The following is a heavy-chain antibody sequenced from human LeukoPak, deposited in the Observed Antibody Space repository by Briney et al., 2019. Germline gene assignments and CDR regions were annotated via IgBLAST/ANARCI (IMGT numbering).Heavy chain of an antibody. V-gene: IGHV4-59*01. J-gene: IGHJ4*02. CDR3: ARLGGYSSGHYYSDY. D-gene: IGHD3-22*01. CDR1: GGSISSDY. Sequence: SETLSLTCTVSGGSISSDYWSWIRQPPGKGLEWIGYIYYRGSTNYNPSLKSRVTISVDTSKNQFSLKLSSVTAADTAVYYCARLGGYSSGHYYSDYWGQGTLVTVSS. CDR2: IYYRGST.